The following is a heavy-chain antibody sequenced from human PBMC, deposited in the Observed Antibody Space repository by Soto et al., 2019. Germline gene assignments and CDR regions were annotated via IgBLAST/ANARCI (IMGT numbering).Heavy chain of an antibody. CDR1: GCSISSSSYY. V-gene: IGHV4-39*01. CDR2: IYYSGST. CDR3: ARLLVVVVIDSDGMDV. D-gene: IGHD2-15*01. J-gene: IGHJ6*02. Sequence: SETLSLTCTVSGCSISSSSYYWGWIRQPPGKGLEWIGSIYYSGSTYYNPSLKSRVTISVDTSKNQFSLKLSSVTAADTAVYYCARLLVVVVIDSDGMDVWGQGTTVTVSS.